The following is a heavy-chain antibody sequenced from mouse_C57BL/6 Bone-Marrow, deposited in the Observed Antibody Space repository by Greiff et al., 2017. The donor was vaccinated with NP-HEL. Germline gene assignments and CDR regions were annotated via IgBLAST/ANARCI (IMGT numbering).Heavy chain of an antibody. D-gene: IGHD1-1*01. V-gene: IGHV1-81*01. J-gene: IGHJ4*01. CDR3: ARSYVTTGVALGAMDY. Sequence: VQLQQSGAELAKPGASVKLSCKASGYTFSSYGMSWVKQRPGQGLEWIGEIYPGSGNTYYNEKFKGKATLTADKSSSTAYMELRSLTSEDSAVLVGARSYVTTGVALGAMDYWGQGTSVTVSS. CDR2: IYPGSGNT. CDR1: GYTFSSYG.